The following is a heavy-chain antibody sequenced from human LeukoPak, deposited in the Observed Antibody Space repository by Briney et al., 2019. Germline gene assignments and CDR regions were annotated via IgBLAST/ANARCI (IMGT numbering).Heavy chain of an antibody. V-gene: IGHV4-31*03. CDR3: ARRYGGYPSYGMDV. Sequence: PSETLSLTCTVSGGSISSGGYYWSWIRQHPGKGLEWIGYIHYSGSTYYNPSLKSRVTISVDTSKNQFSLKLSSVTAADTAVYYCARRYGGYPSYGMDVWGQGTTVTVSS. J-gene: IGHJ6*02. D-gene: IGHD5-12*01. CDR2: IHYSGST. CDR1: GGSISSGGYY.